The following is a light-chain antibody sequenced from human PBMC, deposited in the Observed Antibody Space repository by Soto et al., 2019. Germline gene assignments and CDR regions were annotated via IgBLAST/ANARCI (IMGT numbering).Light chain of an antibody. V-gene: IGKV1-5*03. CDR2: KAS. J-gene: IGKJ1*01. Sequence: IRISKYPSTLSGSVVDRVTITCLASQTISSWLAWYQQKPGKAPKPLIYKASTLKSGVPSRFSGSGSGTEFTLTIISLQHYYFATYQIPLSTSHSVPVGQGTKVDIK. CDR3: PLSTSHSVP. CDR1: QTISSW.